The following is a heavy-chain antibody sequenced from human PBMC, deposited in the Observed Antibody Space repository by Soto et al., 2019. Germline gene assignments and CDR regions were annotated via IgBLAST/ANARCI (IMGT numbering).Heavy chain of an antibody. V-gene: IGHV1-69*13. CDR1: GGIFSSYA. CDR3: ARVGGVGAPPGADY. D-gene: IGHD1-26*01. J-gene: IGHJ4*02. Sequence: SVKVSCKASGGIFSSYAISWLRQAPGQGLEWMGAVIPVLGQAYYAQALQDRVTITADESTRTAYMELSSLTSEDTAVYFCARVGGVGAPPGADYWGQGTMVTVYS. CDR2: VIPVLGQA.